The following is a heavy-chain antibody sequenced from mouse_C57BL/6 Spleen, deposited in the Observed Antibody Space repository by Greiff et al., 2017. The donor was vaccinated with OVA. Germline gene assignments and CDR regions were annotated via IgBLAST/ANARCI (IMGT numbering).Heavy chain of an antibody. V-gene: IGHV6-3*01. CDR2: IRLKSDNYAT. J-gene: IGHJ3*01. CDR3: TKGYYSNPFAY. CDR1: GFTFSNYW. D-gene: IGHD2-5*01. Sequence: EVKLVESGGGLVQPGGSMKLSCVASGFTFSNYWMNWVRQSPEKGLEWVAQIRLKSDNYATHYAESVKGRFTISRDDSKSSVYLQMNNLRAEDTGIYYCTKGYYSNPFAYWGQGTLVTVSA.